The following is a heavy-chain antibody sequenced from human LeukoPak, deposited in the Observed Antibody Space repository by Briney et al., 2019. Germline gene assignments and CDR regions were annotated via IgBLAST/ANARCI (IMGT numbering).Heavy chain of an antibody. CDR2: IIPIFGTA. Sequence: SVKVSCKASGGTFSSYAISWVRQAPGQGLEWMGGIIPIFGTANYAQKFQGRVTITTDESTSTAYMELSSLGSEDTAVYYCARERRRYCSGGSCYIFDYWGQGTLVTVSS. J-gene: IGHJ4*02. V-gene: IGHV1-69*05. CDR1: GGTFSSYA. D-gene: IGHD2-15*01. CDR3: ARERRRYCSGGSCYIFDY.